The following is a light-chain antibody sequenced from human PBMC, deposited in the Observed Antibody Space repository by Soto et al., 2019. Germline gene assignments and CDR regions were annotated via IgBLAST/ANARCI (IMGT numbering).Light chain of an antibody. CDR1: SSDVGGYNY. CDR2: DVS. CDR3: NSYTTGATYV. J-gene: IGLJ1*01. V-gene: IGLV2-14*03. Sequence: QSALTQPASVSGSPGQTITISCRGTSSDVGGYNYVSWYQQHPGKAPKLMIFDVSNRPSGVSNRFSGSKSGNTASLTISGLQAEDEADYYCNSYTTGATYVFGDGTKLTVL.